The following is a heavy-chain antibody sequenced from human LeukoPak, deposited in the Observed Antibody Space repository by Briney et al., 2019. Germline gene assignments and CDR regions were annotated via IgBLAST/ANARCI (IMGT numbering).Heavy chain of an antibody. CDR1: NGSIGNYY. CDR2: INHGGST. V-gene: IGHV4-34*01. Sequence: SETLSLTCGVYNGSIGNYYWTWIRQSPGEGLEWIGEINHGGSTNNNPSLKSRVTISVDTSKNQFSLKLRSVTAADTAVYYCARHWVGTRRYSGMDVWGQGTAATVSS. D-gene: IGHD1-26*01. J-gene: IGHJ6*02. CDR3: ARHWVGTRRYSGMDV.